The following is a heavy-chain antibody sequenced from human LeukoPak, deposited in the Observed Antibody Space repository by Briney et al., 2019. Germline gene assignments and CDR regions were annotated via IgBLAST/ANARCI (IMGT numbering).Heavy chain of an antibody. D-gene: IGHD6-13*01. J-gene: IGHJ3*02. CDR3: ARWRAAADAFDI. CDR1: GFSFSIYD. V-gene: IGHV3-13*01. CDR2: IGIAGDT. Sequence: PGGSLRLSCVASGFSFSIYDMHWVRQATGEGLEWVSAIGIAGDTYYAGSVKGRFTISRGNAKNSLYLQMNSLRAGDTAVYHCARWRAAADAFDIWGQGTMVIVSS.